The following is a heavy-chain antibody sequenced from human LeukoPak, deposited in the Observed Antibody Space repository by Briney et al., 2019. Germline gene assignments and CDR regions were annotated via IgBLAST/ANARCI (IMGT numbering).Heavy chain of an antibody. J-gene: IGHJ5*02. D-gene: IGHD1-26*01. V-gene: IGHV4-59*01. CDR3: ARHAVYSGDYSFWFDP. CDR1: GGSISSYY. CDR2: ISYSGST. Sequence: SGTLSLTCTVSGGSISSYYWSWIRQPPGKGLEWIGYISYSGSTNYISSLKSRVTISVDTSKNQFSLNLSSVTAADTAIYYCARHAVYSGDYSFWFDPWGLGTLVTVSS.